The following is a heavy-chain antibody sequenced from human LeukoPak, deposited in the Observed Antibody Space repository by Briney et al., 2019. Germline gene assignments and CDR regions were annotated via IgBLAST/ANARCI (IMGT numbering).Heavy chain of an antibody. CDR2: ISSSGSTI. CDR1: GFTFSDYY. J-gene: IGHJ4*02. Sequence: PGGSLRLSCAASGFTFSDYYMSWVRQAPGKGLEWVSYISSSGSTIYYADSVKGRFTISRDNAKNSLYVQMNSLRAEDTAVYYCARGGIPRDILAPFDYWGQGTLVTVSS. D-gene: IGHD3-9*01. V-gene: IGHV3-11*01. CDR3: ARGGIPRDILAPFDY.